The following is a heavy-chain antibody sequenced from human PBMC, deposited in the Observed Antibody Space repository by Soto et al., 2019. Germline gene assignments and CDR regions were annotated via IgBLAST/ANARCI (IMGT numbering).Heavy chain of an antibody. J-gene: IGHJ3*02. CDR2: ISGSGGST. CDR1: GFTFSSYA. CDR3: AKDMVRGVIELLTAFDI. V-gene: IGHV3-23*01. D-gene: IGHD3-10*01. Sequence: GGSLRLSCAASGFTFSSYAMSGVRQAPGKGLEWVSAISGSGGSTYYADSVKGRFTISRDNSKNTLYLQMNSLRAEDTAVYYCAKDMVRGVIELLTAFDIWGQGTMVTVSS.